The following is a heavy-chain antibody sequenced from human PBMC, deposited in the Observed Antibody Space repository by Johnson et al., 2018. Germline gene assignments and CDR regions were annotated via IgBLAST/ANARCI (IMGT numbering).Heavy chain of an antibody. CDR2: ISGSGDST. CDR1: GFTFSSYV. Sequence: EVQLLESGGGLVQPGGSLRLSCAASGFTFSSYVMSWVRKAPGKGLEWVSSISGSGDSTYYAESVKGRFTISRDNSKNTVYLQMNTLRAEDTAVYYCANGGGSTINYYGMDVWGQGTTVTVSS. V-gene: IGHV3-23*01. J-gene: IGHJ6*02. D-gene: IGHD2-2*01. CDR3: ANGGGSTINYYGMDV.